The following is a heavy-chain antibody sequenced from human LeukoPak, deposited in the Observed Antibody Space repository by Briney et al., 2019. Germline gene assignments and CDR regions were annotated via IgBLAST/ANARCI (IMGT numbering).Heavy chain of an antibody. D-gene: IGHD3-10*01. Sequence: PGGSLRLSCAASGFTFSSYAMSWVRQAPGKGLEWVANIKEDGSEKYYVDSVTGRFTISRDNVKNSLYLQMNSLRAEDTAVYYCARELPTGTDYFDYWGQGMLVTVSS. J-gene: IGHJ4*02. CDR1: GFTFSSYA. CDR2: IKEDGSEK. CDR3: ARELPTGTDYFDY. V-gene: IGHV3-7*01.